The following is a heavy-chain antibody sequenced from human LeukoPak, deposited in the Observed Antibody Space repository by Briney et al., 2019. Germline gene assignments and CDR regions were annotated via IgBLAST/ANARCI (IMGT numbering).Heavy chain of an antibody. D-gene: IGHD3-10*01. CDR2: ISSSGSTI. J-gene: IGHJ6*03. CDR3: ARSYYGSGSYKQGYYYYYYYMDV. V-gene: IGHV3-11*01. CDR1: GFTFSDYY. Sequence: PGGSLRLSCAASGFTFSDYYMSWIRQAPGKGLEWVSYISSSGSTIYYADSVKGRFTISRDNAKNSLYLQMNSLRAEDTAVYYCARSYYGSGSYKQGYYYYYYYMDVWGKGTTVTISS.